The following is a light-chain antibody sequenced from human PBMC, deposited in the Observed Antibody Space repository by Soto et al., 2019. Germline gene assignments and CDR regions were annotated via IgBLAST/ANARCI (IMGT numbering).Light chain of an antibody. CDR1: QSVSSY. CDR3: QQRSNWPPRFT. Sequence: EIVLTQSPANLSLSPGERANLSCRASQSVSSYLAWYQQKPGQAPRLLIYDASNRATGIPARFSGSGSGTDFTLTISSLEPEDFAVYYCQQRSNWPPRFTFGPGTKVDIK. V-gene: IGKV3-11*01. CDR2: DAS. J-gene: IGKJ3*01.